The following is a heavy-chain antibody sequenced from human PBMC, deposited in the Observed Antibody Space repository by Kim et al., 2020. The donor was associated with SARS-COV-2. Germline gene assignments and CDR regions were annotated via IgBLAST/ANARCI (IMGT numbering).Heavy chain of an antibody. CDR3: ARDGITGAYYYDSSGTKGAFDI. V-gene: IGHV3-21*01. CDR2: ISSSSSYI. J-gene: IGHJ3*02. CDR1: GFTFSSYS. Sequence: GGSLRLSCAASGFTFSSYSMNWVRQAPGKGLEWVSSISSSSSYIYYADSVKGRFTISRDNAKNSLYLQMNSLRAEDTAVYYCARDGITGAYYYDSSGTKGAFDIWGQGTMVTVSS. D-gene: IGHD3-22*01.